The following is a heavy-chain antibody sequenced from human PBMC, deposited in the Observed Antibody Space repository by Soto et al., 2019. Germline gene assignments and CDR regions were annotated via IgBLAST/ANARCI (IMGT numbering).Heavy chain of an antibody. Sequence: SETLSVTCTVSGGSISSGDYYWGWIRQPPGKGLEWIGYIYYSGSTYYNPSLKSRVTISVDTSKNQFSLKLSSVTAADTAVYYCARDGAYDSSGYDLDYRGKGTPVTVSS. D-gene: IGHD3-22*01. CDR2: IYYSGST. CDR1: GGSISSGDYY. V-gene: IGHV4-30-4*01. CDR3: ARDGAYDSSGYDLDY. J-gene: IGHJ4*02.